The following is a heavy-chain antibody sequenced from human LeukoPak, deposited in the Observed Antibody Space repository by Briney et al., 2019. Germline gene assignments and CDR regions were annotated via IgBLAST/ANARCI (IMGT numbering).Heavy chain of an antibody. CDR3: ARERPDYDILTGYYSYYTDV. CDR2: ISSRSSSYI. J-gene: IGHJ6*03. Sequence: GGSLRLSCAASGFTFSSYSMNWVGQAPGKGLDWVSSISSRSSSYIYYADSVKGRFTISRDNAKNSLYLQMNSLRAEDTAVYYCARERPDYDILTGYYSYYTDVWGKGTTVTVSS. D-gene: IGHD3-9*01. CDR1: GFTFSSYS. V-gene: IGHV3-21*01.